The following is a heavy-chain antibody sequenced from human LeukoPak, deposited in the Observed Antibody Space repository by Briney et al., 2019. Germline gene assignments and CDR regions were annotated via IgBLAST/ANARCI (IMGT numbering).Heavy chain of an antibody. CDR3: ARGSWQLAEEVY. Sequence: ASVKVSCKASGYTFTSYDINWVRQATGQGLEWMGWMNPNSGNTGYAQKFQGRVTITRNTSISTAYMELSSLRSEDTAVYYCARGSWQLAEEVYWGQGTLVTVSS. CDR1: GYTFTSYD. D-gene: IGHD6-6*01. J-gene: IGHJ4*02. V-gene: IGHV1-8*03. CDR2: MNPNSGNT.